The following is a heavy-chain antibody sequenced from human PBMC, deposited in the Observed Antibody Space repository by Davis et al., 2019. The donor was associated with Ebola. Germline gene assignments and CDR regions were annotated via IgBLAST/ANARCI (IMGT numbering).Heavy chain of an antibody. CDR2: ISSNGGST. J-gene: IGHJ6*01. V-gene: IGHV3-64D*08. CDR3: TLLQEHL. Sequence: PGGPLRPSCSASGFTFSSYAMHWVRQAPGKGLEYVSAISSNGGSTYYADSVKGRFTISRDNSKNTLYLQMSSLHQGPIGLPPGTLLQEHLWG. CDR1: GFTFSSYA.